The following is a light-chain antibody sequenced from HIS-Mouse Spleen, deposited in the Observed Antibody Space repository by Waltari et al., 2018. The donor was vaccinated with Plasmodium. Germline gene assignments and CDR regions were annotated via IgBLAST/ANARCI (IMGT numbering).Light chain of an antibody. CDR1: SLRSYY. J-gene: IGLJ2*01. Sequence: SSELTQDPAVSVALGQTVRITCQGDSLRSYYASCYQQKPGQAPALVIHGKNNRPSGIPDRFSGSSSGNTASLTITVAQAEDEADYYCNSRDSSGNHLVFGGGTKLTVL. CDR2: GKN. CDR3: NSRDSSGNHLV. V-gene: IGLV3-19*01.